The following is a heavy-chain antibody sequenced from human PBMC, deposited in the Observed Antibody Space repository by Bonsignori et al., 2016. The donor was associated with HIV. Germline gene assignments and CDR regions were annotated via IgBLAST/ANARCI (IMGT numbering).Heavy chain of an antibody. CDR2: INPNSGGT. Sequence: ASVKVSCKASGYTFTGYYIHWVRQAPGQGLEWMGWINPNSGGTNYTQKFQGRVTMTRDTSISTAYMELSRLRSDDTAVYYCARATIMITFGGDSPLDYWGQGTLVTVSS. V-gene: IGHV1-2*02. J-gene: IGHJ4*02. D-gene: IGHD3-16*01. CDR3: ARATIMITFGGDSPLDY. CDR1: GYTFTGYY.